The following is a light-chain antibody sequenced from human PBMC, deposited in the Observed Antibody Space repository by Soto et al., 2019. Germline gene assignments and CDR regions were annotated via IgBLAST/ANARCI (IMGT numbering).Light chain of an antibody. CDR2: GAS. CDR1: QSISSSY. J-gene: IGKJ1*01. Sequence: EIVLTQSPGTLSLSPGERATLSCRASQSISSSYLAWYQQKPGQAPRLLIYGASTRATGIPDRFSGSGSGTDFTLTISRLESEDFAVCYCQQYCSSPITFGQGTKVQIK. V-gene: IGKV3-20*01. CDR3: QQYCSSPIT.